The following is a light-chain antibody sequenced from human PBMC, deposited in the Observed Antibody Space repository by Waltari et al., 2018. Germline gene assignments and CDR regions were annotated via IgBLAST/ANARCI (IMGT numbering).Light chain of an antibody. V-gene: IGLV2-14*03. J-gene: IGLJ2*01. CDR3: GSYTTNSPFAVV. Sequence: ALTQPASVSGSPGQSITISCSGTSHDIGHYDYVAWYLQHPATAPKLIFFDVSKRPSGISDRFSASKSGSTASLTISGLQAEDEGEYFCGSYTTNSPFAVVFGGGTKLTVL. CDR1: SHDIGHYDY. CDR2: DVS.